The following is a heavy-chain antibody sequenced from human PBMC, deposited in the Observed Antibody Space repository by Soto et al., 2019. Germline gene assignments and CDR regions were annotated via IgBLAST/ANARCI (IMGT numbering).Heavy chain of an antibody. Sequence: PGGSLRLSGAASGFAFSSYWMHWVRQVPGKGLVWVSRINSDGSSTTYADSVRGRFTVSRDNAKTTLYLQMNRLRAEDTAVYYCVREVYSAYIDPWGQGTQVTVSS. CDR3: VREVYSAYIDP. CDR1: GFAFSSYW. J-gene: IGHJ5*02. V-gene: IGHV3-74*03. D-gene: IGHD5-12*01. CDR2: INSDGSST.